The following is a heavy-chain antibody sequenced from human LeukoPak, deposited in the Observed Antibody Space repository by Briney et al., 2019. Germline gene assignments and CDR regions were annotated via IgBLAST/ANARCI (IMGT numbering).Heavy chain of an antibody. CDR3: AVLTYYYDSSFDY. CDR2: ISYDGSNK. CDR1: GFTFSSHA. V-gene: IGHV3-30*04. D-gene: IGHD3-22*01. J-gene: IGHJ4*02. Sequence: GGSLRLSCAASGFTFSSHAMHWVRQAPGKGLEWVAVISYDGSNKYYADSVKGRFTISRDNSKNTLYLQMNSLRAEDTAVYYCAVLTYYYDSSFDYWGQGTLVTVSS.